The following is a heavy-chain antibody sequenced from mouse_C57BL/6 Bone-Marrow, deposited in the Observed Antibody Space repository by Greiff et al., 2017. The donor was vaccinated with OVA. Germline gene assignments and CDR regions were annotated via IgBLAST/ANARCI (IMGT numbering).Heavy chain of an antibody. D-gene: IGHD3-2*02. CDR2: IDPENGDT. Sequence: EVQLQQSGAELVRPGASVKLSCTASGFNIKDDYMHWVKQRPEQGLEWIGWIDPENGDTEYASKFQGKATITADTSSNTAYLQLSSLTSEDTAVYYCTTRSSGYPALFAYWGQGTLVTVSA. V-gene: IGHV14-4*01. CDR3: TTRSSGYPALFAY. J-gene: IGHJ3*01. CDR1: GFNIKDDY.